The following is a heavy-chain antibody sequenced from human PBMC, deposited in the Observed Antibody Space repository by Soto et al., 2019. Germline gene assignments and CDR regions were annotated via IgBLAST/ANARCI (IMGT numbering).Heavy chain of an antibody. V-gene: IGHV1-8*01. CDR1: GYTFTSYD. CDR3: ARGDGSGSYYNVRFDP. J-gene: IGHJ5*02. D-gene: IGHD3-10*01. Sequence: ASVKVSCKASGYTFTSYDINWVRQATGQGLEWMGWMNPNSGNTGYAQKFQGRVTMTRNTSISTAYMELSSLRSEDTAVYYCARGDGSGSYYNVRFDPWGQGTQVTVSS. CDR2: MNPNSGNT.